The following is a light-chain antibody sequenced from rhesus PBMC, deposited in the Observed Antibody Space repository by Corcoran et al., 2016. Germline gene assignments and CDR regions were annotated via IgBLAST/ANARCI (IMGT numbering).Light chain of an antibody. CDR3: QQYSSRPYS. Sequence: DIQMTQSPSSLSASVGDTVTITCRASQGISSWLAWYQQKPGKAPNILIYKASSLQSGVPSRFSGSGSGTDFTLTIRSLQAEDFATYYCQQYSSRPYSFGQGTKVEIK. J-gene: IGKJ2*01. V-gene: IGKV1-22*01. CDR1: QGISSW. CDR2: KAS.